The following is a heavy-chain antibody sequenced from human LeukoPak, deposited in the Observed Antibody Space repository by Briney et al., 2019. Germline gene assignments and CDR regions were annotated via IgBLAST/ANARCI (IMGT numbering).Heavy chain of an antibody. CDR3: ARTFDISGYYPYFFDY. Sequence: SEALSLTCAVYGGSFSGYYWSWIRQPPGKGLEWIGEINHSGSTNYNPSLKSRVTISVDTSKNQFSLKLSSVTAADTAVYYCARTFDISGYYPYFFDYWGQGTLVTVSS. J-gene: IGHJ4*02. CDR2: INHSGST. CDR1: GGSFSGYY. D-gene: IGHD3-22*01. V-gene: IGHV4-34*09.